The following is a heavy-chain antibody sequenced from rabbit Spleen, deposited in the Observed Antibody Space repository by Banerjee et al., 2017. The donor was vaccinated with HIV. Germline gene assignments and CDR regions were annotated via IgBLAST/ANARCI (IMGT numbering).Heavy chain of an antibody. CDR2: IYGGGGGST. CDR3: ARDTASSFSSYGMDL. D-gene: IGHD8-1*01. Sequence: QSLEESGGDLVKPGASLTLTCTASGFSFSNSYYMCWVRQAPGKGLECIACIYGGGGGSTWYASWAKGRFTISKTSSTTVTLQMTRLTAADTATYFCARDTASSFSSYGMDLWGQGTLVTVS. CDR1: GFSFSNSYY. J-gene: IGHJ6*01. V-gene: IGHV1S40*01.